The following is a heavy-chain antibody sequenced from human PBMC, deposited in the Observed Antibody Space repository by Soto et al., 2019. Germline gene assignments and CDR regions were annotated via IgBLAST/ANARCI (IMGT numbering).Heavy chain of an antibody. CDR2: IWYDGSNK. D-gene: IGHD6-13*01. CDR3: ARDPGSSPPWYFDY. Sequence: GGSLRLSCAASGFTFSSYGMHWVRQAPGKGLEWVAVIWYDGSNKYYADSVKGRFTISRDNSKNTLYLQMNSLRAEDTAVYYCARDPGSSPPWYFDYWGQGTLVTVSS. J-gene: IGHJ4*02. V-gene: IGHV3-33*01. CDR1: GFTFSSYG.